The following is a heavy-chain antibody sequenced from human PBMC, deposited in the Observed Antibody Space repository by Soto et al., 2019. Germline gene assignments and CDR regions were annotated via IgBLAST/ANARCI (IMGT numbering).Heavy chain of an antibody. CDR1: GFTFSSYA. CDR2: ISGSGGST. V-gene: IGHV3-23*01. J-gene: IGHJ4*02. CDR3: AKALDEGPEQYCWGCYYREGGGPQDC. D-gene: IGHD3-10*01. Sequence: PGGSLRLSCAASGFTFSSYAMSWVRQAPGKGLEWVSAISGSGGSTYYADSVKGRFTISRDNSKNTLYLQMNSLRAEDTAVYYCAKALDEGPEQYCWGCYYREGGGPQDCGGRGPLVTVSS.